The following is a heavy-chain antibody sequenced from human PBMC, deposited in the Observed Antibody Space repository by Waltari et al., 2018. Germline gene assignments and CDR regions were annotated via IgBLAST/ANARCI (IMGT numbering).Heavy chain of an antibody. V-gene: IGHV3-64*01. Sequence: EVQLVESGGGLVQPGGSLRLSCAASGFTFSSYAMHWVRQAPGKGLEYVSAISSNGGSTYYANSVKGRVTISRDNSKNTLYLQMGSLRAEDMAVYYCARGGWFGELLVDYWGQGTLVTVSS. D-gene: IGHD3-10*01. J-gene: IGHJ4*02. CDR2: ISSNGGST. CDR3: ARGGWFGELLVDY. CDR1: GFTFSSYA.